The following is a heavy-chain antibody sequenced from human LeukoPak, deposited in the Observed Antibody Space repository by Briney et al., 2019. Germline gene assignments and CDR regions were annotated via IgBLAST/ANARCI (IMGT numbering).Heavy chain of an antibody. CDR2: INPNSGGT. CDR1: GYTFTGYY. CDR3: ARDSGYYGSGSFDY. D-gene: IGHD3-10*01. J-gene: IGHJ4*02. Sequence: ASVKVSCKASGYTFTGYYMHWVRQAPGRGLEWMGWINPNSGGTNYAQKFQGRVTMTRDASISTAYMELSRLRSDDTAVYYCARDSGYYGSGSFDYWGQGTLVTVSS. V-gene: IGHV1-2*02.